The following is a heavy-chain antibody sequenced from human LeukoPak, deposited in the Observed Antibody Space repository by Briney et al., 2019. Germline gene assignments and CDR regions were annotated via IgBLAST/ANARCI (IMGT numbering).Heavy chain of an antibody. CDR2: IYYSGST. D-gene: IGHD1-7*01. V-gene: IGHV4-59*01. CDR1: GGSISSYY. CDR3: ARSGTEWFDH. Sequence: PSETLSLTCTVSGGSISSYYWSWIRQPPGKGLEWIGYIYYSGSTNYNPSLKSRVTISVDTSKNQFSLKLSSVTAADTAVYYCARSGTEWFDHWGQGTLVTVSS. J-gene: IGHJ5*02.